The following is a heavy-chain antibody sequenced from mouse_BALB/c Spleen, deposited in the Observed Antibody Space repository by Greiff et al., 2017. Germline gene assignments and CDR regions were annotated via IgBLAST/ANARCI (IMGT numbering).Heavy chain of an antibody. D-gene: IGHD2-2*01. CDR3: ARSGLRQGYYAMDY. J-gene: IGHJ4*01. Sequence: EVQRVESGGGLVQPGGSRKLSCAASGFTFSSFGMHWVRQAPEKGLEWVAYISSGSSTIYYADTVKGRFTISRDNPKNTLFLQMTSLRSEDTAMYYCARSGLRQGYYAMDYWGQGTSVTVSS. V-gene: IGHV5-17*02. CDR2: ISSGSSTI. CDR1: GFTFSSFG.